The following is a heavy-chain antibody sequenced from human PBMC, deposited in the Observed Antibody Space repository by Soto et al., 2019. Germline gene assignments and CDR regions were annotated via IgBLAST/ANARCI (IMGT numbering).Heavy chain of an antibody. CDR3: VIESQLYNYYGLDV. V-gene: IGHV4-61*01. J-gene: IGHJ6*02. CDR1: GGSVSNSSFY. Sequence: QVQLQESGPGLVKPSETLSLTCTVSGGSVSNSSFYWTWIRQPPGKGLEWIGYIYYSGTTNYNPSLKSRVTMSVDRSRNQFSLKLTSVTAADTAVYYCVIESQLYNYYGLDVWGQGTTVTVSS. CDR2: IYYSGTT. D-gene: IGHD1-1*01.